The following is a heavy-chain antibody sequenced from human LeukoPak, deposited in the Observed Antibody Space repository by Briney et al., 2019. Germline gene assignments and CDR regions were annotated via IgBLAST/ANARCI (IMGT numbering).Heavy chain of an antibody. V-gene: IGHV1-18*01. CDR1: GYTFTSYG. J-gene: IGHJ5*02. CDR3: ARVLRGSPAAPDRDWFDP. D-gene: IGHD2-2*01. CDR2: ISAYNGNT. Sequence: ASVKVSRKASGYTFTSYGISWVRQAPGQGLEWMGWISAYNGNTNYAQKLQGRVTMTTDTSTSTAYMDLRSLRSDDTAVYYCARVLRGSPAAPDRDWFDPWGQGTLVTVSS.